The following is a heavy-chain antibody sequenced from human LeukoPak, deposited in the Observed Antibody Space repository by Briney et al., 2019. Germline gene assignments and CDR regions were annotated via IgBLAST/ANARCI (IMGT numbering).Heavy chain of an antibody. Sequence: GGSLRLSCAASGFTLSSNYMTWVRQAPGKGLEWVSVIYSGGSTYYADSVKGRFIISRDNSKNTLYLQMNSLRAEDTAVYYCASPVEFHHWGQGTLVTVSS. V-gene: IGHV3-66*01. D-gene: IGHD2-2*01. CDR3: ASPVEFHH. CDR2: IYSGGST. J-gene: IGHJ1*01. CDR1: GFTLSSNY.